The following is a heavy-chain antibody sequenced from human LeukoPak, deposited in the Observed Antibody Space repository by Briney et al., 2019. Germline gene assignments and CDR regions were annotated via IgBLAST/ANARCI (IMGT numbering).Heavy chain of an antibody. Sequence: PGGSLRLSCAASGFRFSDFTMTWVRQAPGKGLEWVSAISGSGGSTYYADSVKGRFTISRDNSKNTLYLQMNSLRAEDTAVYYCAKGPNYDFWSGYLVPYYYGMDVWGQGTTVTVSS. V-gene: IGHV3-23*01. J-gene: IGHJ6*02. CDR1: GFRFSDFT. D-gene: IGHD3-3*01. CDR2: ISGSGGST. CDR3: AKGPNYDFWSGYLVPYYYGMDV.